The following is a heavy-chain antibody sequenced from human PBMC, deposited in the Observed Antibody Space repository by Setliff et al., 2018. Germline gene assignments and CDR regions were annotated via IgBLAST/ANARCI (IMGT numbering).Heavy chain of an antibody. V-gene: IGHV7-4-1*02. CDR3: ARASRFATIVWKGDYYMDV. CDR1: GYSFSTYA. CDR2: INTNTGNP. J-gene: IGHJ6*03. D-gene: IGHD3-16*02. Sequence: ASVKVSCKASGYSFSTYAMCWIRQAPGQGLEWMGWINTNTGNPSYAQGFTGRFVFSLDTSVSTAYLQISSLKPEDTAMYYCARASRFATIVWKGDYYMDVWGKGTTVTVSS.